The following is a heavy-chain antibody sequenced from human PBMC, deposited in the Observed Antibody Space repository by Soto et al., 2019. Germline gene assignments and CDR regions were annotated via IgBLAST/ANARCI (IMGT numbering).Heavy chain of an antibody. V-gene: IGHV1-18*01. CDR3: AVIAVAGAYGMDV. D-gene: IGHD6-19*01. J-gene: IGHJ6*02. Sequence: QVQLVQSGAEVKKPGASVKVSCKASGYTFTSYGISWVRQAPGQGLEWMGWISAYNGNTNDAQKLQGRVTMSTDTATSTASRELRSLTSDDTAVYYCAVIAVAGAYGMDVWGQGTTVTVSS. CDR2: ISAYNGNT. CDR1: GYTFTSYG.